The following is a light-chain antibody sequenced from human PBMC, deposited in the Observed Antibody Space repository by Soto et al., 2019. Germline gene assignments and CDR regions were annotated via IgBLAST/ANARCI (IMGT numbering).Light chain of an antibody. Sequence: QSALTQPASVSGSPGQSITISCPGTSSDVGSYNLVSWYQQHPGKAPKLMIYEGSKRPSGVSNRFSGSRSGNTASLTISGLQAEDEADYYCCSYAGTLVFGGGTKLTVL. CDR3: CSYAGTLV. V-gene: IGLV2-23*01. J-gene: IGLJ2*01. CDR1: SSDVGSYNL. CDR2: EGS.